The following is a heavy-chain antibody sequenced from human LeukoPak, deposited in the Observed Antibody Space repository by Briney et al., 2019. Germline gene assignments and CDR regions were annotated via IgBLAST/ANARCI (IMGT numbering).Heavy chain of an antibody. CDR3: AKSAPGGNPFDY. D-gene: IGHD4-23*01. CDR2: ISWNSGTI. J-gene: IGHJ4*02. Sequence: GGSLRLSCAASGFTFYDYAMHWVRHGPGKGLEWVSGISWNSGTIGYADSVKGRFTISRDNAKNSLYLQMNSLRAEDTALYYCAKSAPGGNPFDYWGQGTLVTVSS. V-gene: IGHV3-9*01. CDR1: GFTFYDYA.